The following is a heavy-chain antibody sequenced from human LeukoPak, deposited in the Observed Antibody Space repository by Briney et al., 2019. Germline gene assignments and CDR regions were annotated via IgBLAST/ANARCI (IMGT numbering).Heavy chain of an antibody. D-gene: IGHD5-24*01. V-gene: IGHV1-2*02. CDR2: INPNSGGT. CDR3: ATSRDGYYYYYGMDV. CDR1: GYTFTGYY. Sequence: RASVKVSCKASGYTFTGYYMHWVRQAPGQGLEWKGWINPNSGGTNYAQKFQGRVTMTRDTSISTAYMELSRLRSDDTAVYYCATSRDGYYYYYGMDVWGQGTTVTVSS. J-gene: IGHJ6*02.